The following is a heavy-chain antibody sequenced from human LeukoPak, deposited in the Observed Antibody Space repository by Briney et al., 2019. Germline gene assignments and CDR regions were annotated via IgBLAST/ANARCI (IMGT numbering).Heavy chain of an antibody. CDR2: ITGIGLHT. CDR1: GFIFSTYG. Sequence: GGSLRLSCEASGFIFSTYGMSWVRKATGEGIEWVSSITGIGLHTYYADSVKGRFTISRDNSKNTVYLQMNSLQAEDTAVYYCAKAMRGPLTWGQGTLVTVSS. V-gene: IGHV3-23*01. CDR3: AKAMRGPLT. D-gene: IGHD3-10*01. J-gene: IGHJ5*02.